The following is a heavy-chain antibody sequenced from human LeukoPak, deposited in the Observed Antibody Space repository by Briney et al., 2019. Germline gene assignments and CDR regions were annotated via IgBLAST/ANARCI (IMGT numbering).Heavy chain of an antibody. CDR2: GDYSGGT. Sequence: SETLSLTCTVSGGSISSYYWSWIRQPPGKGLEWIASGDYSGGTYYNPSLESRVAISAGMSKNQFSLKLTSVTGADTAVYYCAGERGEEYSSGWYKRNYFDNWGQGIRVTVSS. D-gene: IGHD6-19*01. V-gene: IGHV4-59*12. J-gene: IGHJ4*02. CDR3: AGERGEEYSSGWYKRNYFDN. CDR1: GGSISSYY.